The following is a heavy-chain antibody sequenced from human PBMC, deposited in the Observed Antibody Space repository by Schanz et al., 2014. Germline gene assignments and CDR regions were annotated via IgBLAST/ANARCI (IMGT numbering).Heavy chain of an antibody. Sequence: ESGGGLVQPGGSLRLSCAASGFTVSKNYMSWVRQAPGKGLEWVSIIYTDGSTYYADSVRDRFTISRDNSKNMLYLQINNLRAEDTAVYYCARGTDTAMEHRPFDYWGQGALVTVSS. J-gene: IGHJ4*02. CDR3: ARGTDTAMEHRPFDY. CDR1: GFTVSKNY. CDR2: IYTDGST. D-gene: IGHD5-18*01. V-gene: IGHV3-66*01.